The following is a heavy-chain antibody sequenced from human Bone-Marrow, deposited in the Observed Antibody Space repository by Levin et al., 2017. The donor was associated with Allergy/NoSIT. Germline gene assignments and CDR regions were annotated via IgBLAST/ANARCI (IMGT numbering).Heavy chain of an antibody. Sequence: GESLKISCTPSGFTFSSFSMTWVRQAPDKGLEWVAAISPSGRNTYYADSVKGRFTISRDNSENMLHLQMNSLRAEDTGIYYCAKRPAHINSWGQGTRVTVSS. CDR1: GFTFSSFS. CDR3: AKRPAHINS. J-gene: IGHJ4*02. V-gene: IGHV3-23*01. CDR2: ISPSGRNT. D-gene: IGHD2-21*01.